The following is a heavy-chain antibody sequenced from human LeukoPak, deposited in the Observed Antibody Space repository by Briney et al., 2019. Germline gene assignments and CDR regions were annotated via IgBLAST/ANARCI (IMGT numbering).Heavy chain of an antibody. J-gene: IGHJ3*01. CDR2: ISHDGNKK. CDR1: GVTFSSNG. Sequence: PARSLTLSCAASGVTFSSNGMHWVRQAAGQGQGREAAISHDGNKKYYGDSVRGRFTLSRDNSKTTLYVPMNSLRAEDTAVYYCARASTWVPGEDSSGYYYPYAFDLWGQGTMVTVSS. D-gene: IGHD3-22*01. V-gene: IGHV3-30-3*01. CDR3: ARASTWVPGEDSSGYYYPYAFDL.